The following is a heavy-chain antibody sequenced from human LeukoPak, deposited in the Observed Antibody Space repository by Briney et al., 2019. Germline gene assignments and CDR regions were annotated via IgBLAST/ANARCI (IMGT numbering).Heavy chain of an antibody. CDR1: GFTVSSNY. V-gene: IGHV3-66*01. CDR2: IYSGGST. J-gene: IGHJ6*03. Sequence: GGSLRLSCAASGFTVSSNYMSWVRQAPGKGLEWVSVIYSGGSTYYADSVKGRFTISRDNSKNTLYLQMNSLRAEDTAVYYCARDPWGFSSSFLTEYYYYMDVWGKGTTVTVSS. CDR3: ARDPWGFSSSFLTEYYYYMDV. D-gene: IGHD6-13*01.